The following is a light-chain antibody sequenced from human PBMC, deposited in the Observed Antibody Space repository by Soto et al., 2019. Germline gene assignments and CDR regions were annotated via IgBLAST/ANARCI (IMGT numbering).Light chain of an antibody. CDR2: DTS. CDR3: LLYYSGHMV. V-gene: IGLV7-46*01. Sequence: QAVVTQEPSLTVSPGGTVTLTCASSTGAVTSGHYPFWFQQKPGQAPRTLIYDTSNRHSWTPARFSGSLLGGKAALTLSGAQPEDDAEYYCLLYYSGHMVFGGGTKLTVL. J-gene: IGLJ2*01. CDR1: TGAVTSGHY.